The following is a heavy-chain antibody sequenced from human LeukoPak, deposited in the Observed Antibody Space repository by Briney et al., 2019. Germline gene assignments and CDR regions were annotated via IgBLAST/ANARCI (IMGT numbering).Heavy chain of an antibody. CDR2: IIPIFGTA. Sequence: SVKVSCKASGGTSSSYAISWVRQAPGQGLEWMGGIIPIFGTANYAQKFQGRVTITADESTSTAYMELSSLRSEDTAVYYCASYLSSNFPFDYWGQGTLVTVSS. V-gene: IGHV1-69*01. CDR1: GGTSSSYA. D-gene: IGHD2-2*01. J-gene: IGHJ4*02. CDR3: ASYLSSNFPFDY.